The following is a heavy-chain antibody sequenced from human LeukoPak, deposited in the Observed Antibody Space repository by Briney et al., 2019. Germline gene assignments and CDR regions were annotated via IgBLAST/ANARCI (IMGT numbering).Heavy chain of an antibody. CDR1: GGSISSGSYY. J-gene: IGHJ5*02. V-gene: IGHV4-39*07. Sequence: SETLSLTCTVSGGSISSGSYYWSWIRQPAGKGLEWIGSIYHSGSTYYNPSLKSRVTISVDTSKNQFSLKLSSVTAADTAVYYCARSVFGGGSYSFDPWGQGTLVTVSS. D-gene: IGHD1-26*01. CDR3: ARSVFGGGSYSFDP. CDR2: IYHSGST.